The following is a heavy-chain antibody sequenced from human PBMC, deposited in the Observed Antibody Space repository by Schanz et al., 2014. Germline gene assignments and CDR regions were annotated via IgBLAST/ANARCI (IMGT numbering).Heavy chain of an antibody. J-gene: IGHJ1*01. CDR3: ATGRAASNFGSEYFLY. D-gene: IGHD6-13*01. CDR2: ISGSGVRT. Sequence: QVQLVESGGGVVQPGKSLRLSCAASGFAFSDYGMHWVRQAPGKGLEWVSGISGSGVRTYYADSVKGRFAISRENSKNTMFLQMSSLRPEDTAVYYCATGRAASNFGSEYFLYWGQGTLVTVSS. CDR1: GFAFSDYG. V-gene: IGHV3-NL1*01.